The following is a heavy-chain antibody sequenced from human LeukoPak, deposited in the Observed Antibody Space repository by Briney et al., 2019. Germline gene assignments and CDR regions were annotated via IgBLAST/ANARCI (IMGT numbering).Heavy chain of an antibody. CDR3: ARNVGGSSYGSAFWYFDL. V-gene: IGHV4-4*07. D-gene: IGHD1-26*01. J-gene: IGHJ2*01. CDR1: GVSIGSYY. Sequence: KPSETLSPTCTVSGVSIGSYYWSWIRQPAGKGLEWIGRIYSSGSANYSPSLKSRVSISADKSKKQFALKLTSVTAADTGVYYCARNVGGSSYGSAFWYFDLWGRGTLVAVSS. CDR2: IYSSGSA.